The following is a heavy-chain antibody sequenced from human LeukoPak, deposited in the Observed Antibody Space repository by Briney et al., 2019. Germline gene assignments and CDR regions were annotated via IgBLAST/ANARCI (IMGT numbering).Heavy chain of an antibody. Sequence: GSLRLSCAASGFTFTSYSMSWVRQAPGKGLEWVSVIYSGGSTYYADSVKGRFSISRDNSKNTLYLQMNSLRAEDMAVYYCVSYNWKSWGYPGYFDYWGQGTLVTVSS. CDR3: VSYNWKSWGYPGYFDY. D-gene: IGHD1-20*01. CDR1: GFTFTSYS. V-gene: IGHV3-53*01. J-gene: IGHJ4*02. CDR2: IYSGGST.